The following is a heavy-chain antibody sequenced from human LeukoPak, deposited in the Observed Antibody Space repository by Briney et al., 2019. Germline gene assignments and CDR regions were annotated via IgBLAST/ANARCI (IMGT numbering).Heavy chain of an antibody. J-gene: IGHJ4*02. CDR2: IYHSGST. V-gene: IGHV4-30-2*01. CDR3: GAHSSGYSGGKEK. Sequence: SETLSLTCAVSGGSISSGGYSWSWIRQPPGKGLEWIGYIYHSGSTYYNPSLKSRVTISVDRSKNQFSLKLSSVTAADTAVYYCGAHSSGYSGGKEKWGQGTLVTVSS. D-gene: IGHD3-22*01. CDR1: GGSISSGGYS.